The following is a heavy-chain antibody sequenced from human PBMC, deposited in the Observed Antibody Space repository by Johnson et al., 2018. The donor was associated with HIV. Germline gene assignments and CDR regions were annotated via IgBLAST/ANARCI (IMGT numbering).Heavy chain of an antibody. CDR2: IWYDGSNK. CDR3: ARSKDCSGGSCPEGFDI. J-gene: IGHJ3*02. Sequence: QVQLVESGGGVVQPGRSLRLSCAASGFTFSSYGMHWVRQAPGTGLEWVAVIWYDGSNKYYADSVKGRFTISRDNSKNSLYLQMNSLRAEDTALHYCARSKDCSGGSCPEGFDIWGQGTMVIVSS. CDR1: GFTFSSYG. D-gene: IGHD2-15*01. V-gene: IGHV3-33*01.